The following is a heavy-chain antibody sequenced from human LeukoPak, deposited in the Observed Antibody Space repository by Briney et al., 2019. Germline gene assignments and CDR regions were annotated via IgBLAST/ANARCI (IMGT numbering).Heavy chain of an antibody. J-gene: IGHJ6*03. V-gene: IGHV1-8*02. Sequence: ASVKVSCKASGYTFTSYGINWVRQAPGQGLEWMGWINPNSGNTGYAQKFQGRVTITRNTSINTAYMELSSLRSEDTAVYYCARGDFRGLGGSGSYYYYYYMDVWGKGTTVTISS. CDR2: INPNSGNT. CDR1: GYTFTSYG. D-gene: IGHD3-10*01. CDR3: ARGDFRGLGGSGSYYYYYYMDV.